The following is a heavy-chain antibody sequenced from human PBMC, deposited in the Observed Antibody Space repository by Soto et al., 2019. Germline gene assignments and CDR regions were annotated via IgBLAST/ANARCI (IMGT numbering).Heavy chain of an antibody. CDR2: IWYDGSSQ. Sequence: QVQLVESGGGLVQPGRSLRLSCVVSGFTFSNYGMHWVRQAPGKGLEWVADIWYDGSSQRYAGSVQGRFTISRDNSKNTLYLQINSLRVEDTAVYYCAKDEVSRKYYGHSLDVWGQGTTVTVSS. CDR1: GFTFSNYG. J-gene: IGHJ6*02. V-gene: IGHV3-33*03. CDR3: AKDEVSRKYYGHSLDV. D-gene: IGHD4-17*01.